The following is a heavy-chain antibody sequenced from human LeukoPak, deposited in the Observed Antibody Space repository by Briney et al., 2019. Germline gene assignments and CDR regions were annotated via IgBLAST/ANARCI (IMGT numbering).Heavy chain of an antibody. Sequence: PGGSLRLSCIASGFTFGDYAMSWFRQAPGKGLEWVGFIRSKAYGGTTEYAASVKGRFTISRDNAKNSLYLQMNSLRAEDTAVYYCVRDQRAVDVTAMVKGRDPYYYYMDVWGKGTTVTVSS. J-gene: IGHJ6*03. CDR3: VRDQRAVDVTAMVKGRDPYYYYMDV. D-gene: IGHD5-18*01. V-gene: IGHV3-49*03. CDR1: GFTFGDYA. CDR2: IRSKAYGGTT.